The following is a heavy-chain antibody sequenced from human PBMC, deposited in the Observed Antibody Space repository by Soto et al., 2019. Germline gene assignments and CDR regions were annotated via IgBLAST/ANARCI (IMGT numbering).Heavy chain of an antibody. CDR3: ARGGEFHVLDV. CDR1: GGSISGYY. J-gene: IGHJ6*02. V-gene: IGHV4-4*07. Sequence: QVQLQESGPGLVKPSETLSLTCTVSGGSISGYYLTWIRQPAGKGLEWIGRKHTSGTTNYNPHLTSRFTMSIDTSTNQFSLNLSSVTAADTAVDYCARGGEFHVLDVWGQGTTVAVSS. CDR2: KHTSGTT. D-gene: IGHD3-16*01.